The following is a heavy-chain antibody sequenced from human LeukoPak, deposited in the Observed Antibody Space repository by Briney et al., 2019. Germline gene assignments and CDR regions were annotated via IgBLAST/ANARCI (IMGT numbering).Heavy chain of an antibody. CDR2: IYTSGST. CDR3: ARGLPYYYGSGSTQDYYYMDV. D-gene: IGHD3-10*01. J-gene: IGHJ6*03. Sequence: SETLSLTCTVSGGSISSYYWSWIRQPAGKGLEWIGRIYTSGSTNYNPSLKSRVTMSVDTSKNQFSLKLSSVTAADTAVYYCARGLPYYYGSGSTQDYYYMDVWGKGTTVTVSS. CDR1: GGSISSYY. V-gene: IGHV4-4*07.